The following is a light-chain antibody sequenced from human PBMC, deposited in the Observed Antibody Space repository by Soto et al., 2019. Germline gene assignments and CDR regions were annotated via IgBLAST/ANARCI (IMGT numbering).Light chain of an antibody. Sequence: EIVLTQSPATLSVSPGERATLSCRASQSVSSNLAWYQQQPGQAPRLLIYGASTRATGIPARFSGSGSGTDFTLTISSLEPEDFAVYYCQQRSNWPPTITFGQGTRLEI. V-gene: IGKV3-11*01. CDR2: GAS. CDR1: QSVSSN. CDR3: QQRSNWPPTIT. J-gene: IGKJ5*01.